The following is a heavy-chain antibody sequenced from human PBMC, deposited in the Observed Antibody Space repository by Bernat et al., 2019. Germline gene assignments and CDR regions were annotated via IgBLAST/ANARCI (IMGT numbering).Heavy chain of an antibody. J-gene: IGHJ4*02. CDR2: IYYSGST. CDR1: GGSISSSSYY. Sequence: QLQLQESGPGLVKPSETLSLTCTVSGGSISSSSYYWGWIRQPPGKGLEWIGSIYYSGSTYYNPSLKSRVTISVDTSKNQFSLKLSSVTAADTAVDYCARHLNYYGSGSYYTFDYWGQGTLVTVSS. D-gene: IGHD3-10*01. CDR3: ARHLNYYGSGSYYTFDY. V-gene: IGHV4-39*01.